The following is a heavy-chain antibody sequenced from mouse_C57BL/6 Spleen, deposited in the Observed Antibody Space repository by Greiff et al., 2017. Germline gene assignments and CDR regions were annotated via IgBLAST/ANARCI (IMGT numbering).Heavy chain of an antibody. J-gene: IGHJ2*01. CDR2: IRSKSNNYAT. D-gene: IGHD1-1*01. V-gene: IGHV10-1*01. CDR3: VRGGLRSYYFDY. Sequence: DVHLMESGGGLVQPKGSLKLSCAASGFSFNTYAMNWVRQAPGKGLEWVARIRSKSNNYATYYADSVKDRFTISRDDSESMLYLQMNNLKTEDTAMYYCVRGGLRSYYFDYWGQGTTLTVSS. CDR1: GFSFNTYA.